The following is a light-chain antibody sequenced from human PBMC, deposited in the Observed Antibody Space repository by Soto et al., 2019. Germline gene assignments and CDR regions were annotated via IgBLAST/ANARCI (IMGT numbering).Light chain of an antibody. V-gene: IGKV1-39*01. CDR2: AAS. J-gene: IGKJ1*01. CDR1: QSISSY. Sequence: DIQMTQSPSSLSASVGDRVTITCRASQSISSYLNWYQQKPGKAPKLLIYAASSLQSGIPDRFSGSGSGTDFTLTISRLEPEDFAVYYCQQYDRSPRTFGQGTKVDI. CDR3: QQYDRSPRT.